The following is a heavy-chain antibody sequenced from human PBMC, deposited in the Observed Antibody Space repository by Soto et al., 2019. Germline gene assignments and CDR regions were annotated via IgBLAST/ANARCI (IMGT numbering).Heavy chain of an antibody. D-gene: IGHD6-19*01. Sequence: EVQLLESGGGLVQPGGSLRLSCAASGFVFSRYALSWVRQAPGKGLAWVSAIGGSGSATYYSDSARDRFTISRDNSRNTLHLQMNSLGADDAGVYYGVRYGLGWYHDSWGQGTRVTVSS. V-gene: IGHV3-23*01. CDR2: IGGSGSAT. CDR3: VRYGLGWYHDS. J-gene: IGHJ4*02. CDR1: GFVFSRYA.